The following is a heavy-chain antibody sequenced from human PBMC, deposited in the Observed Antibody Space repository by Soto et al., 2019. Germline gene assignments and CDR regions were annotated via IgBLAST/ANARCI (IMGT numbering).Heavy chain of an antibody. V-gene: IGHV6-1*01. CDR3: ARDRGTRWYSSLSFNWLDP. J-gene: IGHJ5*02. Sequence: SQTLSLTCAISGDSVSSNSAAWNWIRQSPSRGLEWLGRTDYRSKWYNDYAVSVKSRITINPDTSKNQFSLQLNSVTPEDTAVYYGARDRGTRWYSSLSFNWLDPWGQGTLVTVSS. D-gene: IGHD6-6*01. CDR2: TDYRSKWYN. CDR1: GDSVSSNSAA.